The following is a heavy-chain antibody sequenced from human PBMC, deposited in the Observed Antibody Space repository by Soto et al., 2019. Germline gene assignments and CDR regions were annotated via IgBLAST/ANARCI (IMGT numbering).Heavy chain of an antibody. J-gene: IGHJ5*02. V-gene: IGHV3-23*01. D-gene: IGHD6-19*01. CDR1: GFSFNTFA. Sequence: GGSLRLTCAASGFSFNTFAMNWVRQSPGRGLEWVSMISGSGGVSYYADSVRGRFTIYRDNSKNTLYLQMNALKDDDTAVYYCATRYSSGWSRNNGFGPWGQGTLVTVSS. CDR2: ISGSGGVS. CDR3: ATRYSSGWSRNNGFGP.